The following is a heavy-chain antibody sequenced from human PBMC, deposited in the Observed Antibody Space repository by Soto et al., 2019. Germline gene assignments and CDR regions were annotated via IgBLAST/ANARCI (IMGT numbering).Heavy chain of an antibody. Sequence: QVQLVQSGAEVKKPGSSVKVSCKASGGTFSSYAISWVRQAPGQGLEWMGGIIPIFGTANYAQKFQGRVTITADESTSTADMELSSLRSEDTAVYYCARDPGGYSYGYFPYWGQGTLVTVSS. D-gene: IGHD5-18*01. CDR1: GGTFSSYA. CDR3: ARDPGGYSYGYFPY. J-gene: IGHJ4*02. V-gene: IGHV1-69*01. CDR2: IIPIFGTA.